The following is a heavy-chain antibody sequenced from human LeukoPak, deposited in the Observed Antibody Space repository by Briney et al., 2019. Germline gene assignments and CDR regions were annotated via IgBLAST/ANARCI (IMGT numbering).Heavy chain of an antibody. CDR3: ARYAPKYHDFWSGYYTCFDY. V-gene: IGHV3-7*01. J-gene: IGHJ4*02. CDR1: GFSFTTYW. D-gene: IGHD3-3*01. CDR2: IKQDGREK. Sequence: GGSLRLSCAASGFSFTTYWMGWVRQAPGKGLKGVANIKQDGREKYYLDSVKGRFTISRDNAKNSLYLQMNSLRAEDTAVYYCARYAPKYHDFWSGYYTCFDYWGQGTLVTVSS.